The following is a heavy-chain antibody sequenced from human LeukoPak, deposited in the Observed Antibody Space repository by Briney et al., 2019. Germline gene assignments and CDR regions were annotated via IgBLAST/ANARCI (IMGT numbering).Heavy chain of an antibody. V-gene: IGHV4-59*12. CDR1: GGSISYYY. CDR3: AREYCSSTSCYFSDV. CDR2: IYYSGTT. J-gene: IGHJ6*04. D-gene: IGHD2-2*01. Sequence: SETLSLTCTVSGGSISYYYWSWIRQSPGKGLEWIGYIYYSGTTNYNPSLKSRVTMSVDTSKNQFSLKLSSVTAADTAVYYCAREYCSSTSCYFSDVWGKGTTVTVSS.